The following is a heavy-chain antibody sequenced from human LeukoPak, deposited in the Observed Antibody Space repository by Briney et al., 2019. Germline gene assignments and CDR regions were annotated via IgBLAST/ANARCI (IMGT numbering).Heavy chain of an antibody. Sequence: SETLSLTCPVSGGSISSSSYYWGWLLQPPGKGLEWFGSIYFSGSTYYNPSLQCRVTIPVDTSKNHFSLKLRSVTAADAAVYYCARRMTAYYYDSSGYYWYFDLWGRGPLVSVSS. J-gene: IGHJ2*01. CDR1: GGSISSSSYY. CDR3: ARRMTAYYYDSSGYYWYFDL. CDR2: IYFSGST. D-gene: IGHD3-22*01. V-gene: IGHV4-39*02.